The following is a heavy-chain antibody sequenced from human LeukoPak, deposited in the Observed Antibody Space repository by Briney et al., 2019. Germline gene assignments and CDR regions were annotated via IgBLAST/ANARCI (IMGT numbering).Heavy chain of an antibody. CDR1: GFTFTNSA. CDR2: VSGSGGNT. Sequence: GGSLRLSCAASGFTFTNSAMTWVRQAPGKGLEWVSTVSGSGGNTYYADSVKGRFTVSRDNSKNTLYLQMNSLRAEDTAVYYCAKGFDYWGQGTLVTVSS. J-gene: IGHJ4*02. V-gene: IGHV3-23*01. CDR3: AKGFDY.